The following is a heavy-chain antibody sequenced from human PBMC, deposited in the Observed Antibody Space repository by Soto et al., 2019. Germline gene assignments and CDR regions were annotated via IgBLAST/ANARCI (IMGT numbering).Heavy chain of an antibody. J-gene: IGHJ6*02. D-gene: IGHD4-17*01. CDR1: GGTFSSYA. Sequence: QVQLVQSGAEVKKPGSSVKVSCKASGGTFSSYAISWVRQAPGQGLEWMGGIIPIFGTANYAQKFQGRGTITADESTSTAYMELSSLRSDDTAVYYCARPYGDYVIDYYYYGMVVWGQGTTVTVSS. CDR3: ARPYGDYVIDYYYYGMVV. CDR2: IIPIFGTA. V-gene: IGHV1-69*12.